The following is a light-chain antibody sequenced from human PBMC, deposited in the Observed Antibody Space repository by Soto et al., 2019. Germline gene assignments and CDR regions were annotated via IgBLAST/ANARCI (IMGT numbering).Light chain of an antibody. Sequence: QSVLTQPPSASGTPGQRVTISCSGSSSNIGSNVVNWYQQLPGTAPKLLIYSNNQRPSGVPDRFSGSKSGTSASLAISGLQSEDETDYYCASWDDSLSAVLFGGGTQLTVL. CDR1: SSNIGSNV. CDR2: SNN. V-gene: IGLV1-44*01. J-gene: IGLJ2*01. CDR3: ASWDDSLSAVL.